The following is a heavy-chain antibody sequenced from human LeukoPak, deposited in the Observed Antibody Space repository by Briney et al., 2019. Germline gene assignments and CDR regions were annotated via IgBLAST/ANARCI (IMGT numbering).Heavy chain of an antibody. D-gene: IGHD3-16*01. CDR1: GFTFDDYG. J-gene: IGHJ6*02. CDR2: IKSKTDGGTT. V-gene: IGHV3-15*01. Sequence: GGSPRLSCAASGFTFDDYGMSWVRQAPGKGLEWVGRIKSKTDGGTTDYAAPVKGRFTISRDDSKNTLYLQMNSLKTEDTAVYYCTTDIRWDYYYYGMDVWGQGTTVTASS. CDR3: TTDIRWDYYYYGMDV.